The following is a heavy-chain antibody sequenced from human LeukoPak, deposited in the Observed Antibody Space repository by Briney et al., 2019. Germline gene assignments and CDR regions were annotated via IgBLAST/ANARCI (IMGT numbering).Heavy chain of an antibody. J-gene: IGHJ4*02. Sequence: SETLSLTCAVSGYSISSGYYWGWIRQPPGKGLEWIGSIYHSGSTYYNPSLKSRVTISVDTSKNQFSLKLSSVTAADTAVYCCARLDTDILTGYYPLFDYWGQGTLVTVSS. CDR1: GYSISSGYY. CDR2: IYHSGST. D-gene: IGHD3-9*01. CDR3: ARLDTDILTGYYPLFDY. V-gene: IGHV4-38-2*01.